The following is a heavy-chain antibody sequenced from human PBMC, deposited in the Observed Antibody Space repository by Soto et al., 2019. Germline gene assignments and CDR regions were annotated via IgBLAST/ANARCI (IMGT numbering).Heavy chain of an antibody. CDR3: AKHRYYYDSSGYYRALYYFDY. D-gene: IGHD3-22*01. Sequence: SETLSLTCTVSGGSISSSSYYWGWIRQPPGKGLEWIGSIYYSGSTYYNPSLKSRVTISVDTSKNQFSLKLSSVTAADTAVYYCAKHRYYYDSSGYYRALYYFDYWGQGTLVTVSS. CDR1: GGSISSSSYY. V-gene: IGHV4-39*01. J-gene: IGHJ4*02. CDR2: IYYSGST.